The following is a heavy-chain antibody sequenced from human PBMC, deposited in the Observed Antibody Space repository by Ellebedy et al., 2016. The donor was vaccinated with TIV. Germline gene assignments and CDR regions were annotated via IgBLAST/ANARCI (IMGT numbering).Heavy chain of an antibody. CDR1: GFTFDDYT. J-gene: IGHJ4*02. V-gene: IGHV3-43*01. Sequence: GESLKISXAASGFTFDDYTMHWVRQAPGKGLEWVSLISWDGGSTYYADSVKGRFTISRDNSKNSLYLQMNSLRTEDTALYYCAKGGHYYDSSGYPADFDYWGQGTLVTVSS. D-gene: IGHD3-22*01. CDR3: AKGGHYYDSSGYPADFDY. CDR2: ISWDGGST.